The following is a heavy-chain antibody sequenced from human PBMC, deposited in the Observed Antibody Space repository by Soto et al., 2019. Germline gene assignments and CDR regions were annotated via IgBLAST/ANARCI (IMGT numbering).Heavy chain of an antibody. J-gene: IGHJ5*02. CDR3: TGDMTSRNHFGH. V-gene: IGHV3-66*01. CDR1: GLSVSTHY. Sequence: EVQLVESGGGLVQPGGSLRLSCAVSGLSVSTHYMSWVRQAPGKGLEWVSAIDGGGGTYYADSVKGRFTISRDNSKNTVYLQLKSLGVEDTAVYYCTGDMTSRNHFGHWGQGTLVTVSS. D-gene: IGHD1-1*01. CDR2: IDGGGGT.